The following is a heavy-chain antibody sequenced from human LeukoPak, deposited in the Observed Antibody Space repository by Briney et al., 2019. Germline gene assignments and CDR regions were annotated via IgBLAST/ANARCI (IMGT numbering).Heavy chain of an antibody. D-gene: IGHD2-8*01. V-gene: IGHV1-2*02. CDR1: GFTFSSYA. CDR2: INPNSGGT. J-gene: IGHJ4*02. CDR3: ARAKLDIVLMVYAIRGPTAPYYFDY. Sequence: GGSLRLSCAASGFTFSSYAMHWVRQAPGQGLEWMGWINPNSGGTNYAQKFQGRVTMTRDTSISTAYMELSRLRSDDTAVYYCARAKLDIVLMVYAIRGPTAPYYFDYWGQGTLVTVSS.